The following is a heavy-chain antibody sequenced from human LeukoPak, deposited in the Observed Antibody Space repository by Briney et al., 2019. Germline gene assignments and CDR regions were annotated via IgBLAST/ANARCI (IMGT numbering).Heavy chain of an antibody. J-gene: IGHJ4*02. D-gene: IGHD1-26*01. CDR1: GGSISSYY. CDR2: IYYSGST. CDR3: AGTTESGSFTTFDY. Sequence: SETLSLTCTVSGGSISSYYWSWIRQPPGKGLEWIGYIYYSGSTNYNPSLKSRVTISVDTSKNQFSLRLNSVTAADTAVYYCAGTTESGSFTTFDYWGQGTLVTVSS. V-gene: IGHV4-59*12.